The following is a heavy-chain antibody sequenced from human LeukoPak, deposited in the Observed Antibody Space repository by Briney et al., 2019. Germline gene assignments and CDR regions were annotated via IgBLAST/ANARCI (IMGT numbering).Heavy chain of an antibody. CDR1: GFIISVYA. D-gene: IGHD6-13*01. CDR2: ISANGGST. V-gene: IGHV3-64D*06. Sequence: GGSLRLSCSASGFIISVYAMHWVRQAPGKGLEYVSGISANGGSTYYADSVKGRFTISRDTSKNTLYLQMSSLRAEDTAIYYCVKDLYKGDSASWYFFHYWGQGTLVTVSS. J-gene: IGHJ4*02. CDR3: VKDLYKGDSASWYFFHY.